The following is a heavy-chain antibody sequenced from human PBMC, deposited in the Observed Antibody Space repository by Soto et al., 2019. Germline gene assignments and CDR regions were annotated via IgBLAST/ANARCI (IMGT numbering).Heavy chain of an antibody. CDR1: GYPVTAYY. CDR3: ARGGGVGVAGSAAFDM. D-gene: IGHD3-3*01. CDR2: INPATGAA. J-gene: IGHJ3*02. Sequence: QLHLVQSGAVVKKPGASVTVSCSASGYPVTAYYMHWVRQAPGRGLEWMGGINPATGAAKYTQTFQGRVTKARDTATSTGFLELGGLTSEDPAVFYCARGGGVGVAGSAAFDMWGQGTLVTVSS. V-gene: IGHV1-2*02.